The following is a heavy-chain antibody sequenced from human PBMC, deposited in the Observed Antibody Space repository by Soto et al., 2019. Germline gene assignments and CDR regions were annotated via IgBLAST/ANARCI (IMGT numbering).Heavy chain of an antibody. CDR1: GFTLSSYW. D-gene: IGHD2-8*01. V-gene: IGHV3-7*03. Sequence: VGSLSLSFAASGFTLSSYWMSWVRQAPGKGLEWVANIKQDGSEKYYVDSVKVRFTIAGDNAKNSLYLQKNSLRAEDTAVYYCARDRYDRSVPLYAWGQGTLVTVSS. CDR2: IKQDGSEK. J-gene: IGHJ5*02. CDR3: ARDRYDRSVPLYA.